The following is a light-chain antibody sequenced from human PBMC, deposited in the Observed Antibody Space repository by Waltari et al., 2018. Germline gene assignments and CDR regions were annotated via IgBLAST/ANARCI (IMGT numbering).Light chain of an antibody. CDR2: GAS. Sequence: EIVMTQSPATLSVSPGERATLSCRASQSVSSNLAWYQQKPGQAPRLLIHGASTRATGIPARFSGSRSGTEFTLTISSMQSEDFAVYYCQQYNNWRIFTFGPGTKVDIK. V-gene: IGKV3-15*01. CDR1: QSVSSN. J-gene: IGKJ3*01. CDR3: QQYNNWRIFT.